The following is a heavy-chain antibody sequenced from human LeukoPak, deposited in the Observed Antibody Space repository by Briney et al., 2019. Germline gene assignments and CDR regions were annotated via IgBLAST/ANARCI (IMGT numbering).Heavy chain of an antibody. J-gene: IGHJ6*03. Sequence: PSETLSLTCTVSGGSFSSYYWSWIRQPAGKGLEWIGRIYTSGSTNYNPSLERRVTMSVDTSKNQFSLRLSSVTAADTAVYYCARYGSYYYYYMDVWGKGTTVTVSS. D-gene: IGHD1-26*01. CDR1: GGSFSSYY. CDR3: ARYGSYYYYYMDV. CDR2: IYTSGST. V-gene: IGHV4-4*07.